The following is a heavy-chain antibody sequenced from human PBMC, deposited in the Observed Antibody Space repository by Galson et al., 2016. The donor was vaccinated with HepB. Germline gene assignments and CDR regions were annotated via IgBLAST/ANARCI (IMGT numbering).Heavy chain of an antibody. J-gene: IGHJ6*02. CDR1: GDSVSTDSAT. CDR3: ARGPHLKHHGMDV. V-gene: IGHV6-1*01. Sequence: CAISGDSVSTDSATWNWIRQSPSRGLEWLGRTYYRSMWYHDYAVSLKGRIIINPDTSKNQFSLQLSSVTPEDTAVYYCARGPHLKHHGMDVWGQGTTVTVSS. CDR2: TYYRSMWYH.